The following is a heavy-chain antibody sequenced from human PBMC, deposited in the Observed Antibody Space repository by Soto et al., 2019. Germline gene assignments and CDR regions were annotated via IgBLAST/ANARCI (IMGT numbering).Heavy chain of an antibody. V-gene: IGHV1-69*06. CDR1: GGTFSSYA. CDR3: AVVAGPSPDSYYYGTDV. D-gene: IGHD5-12*01. Sequence: QVQLVQSGAEVKKPGSSVKVSCKASGGTFSSYAISWVRQAPGQGLEWMGGIIPIFGTANYAQKLQGRVTITADKSTSTTYMELSSLRSEDTAVYYCAVVAGPSPDSYYYGTDVWRQGTTITVSS. CDR2: IIPIFGTA. J-gene: IGHJ6*02.